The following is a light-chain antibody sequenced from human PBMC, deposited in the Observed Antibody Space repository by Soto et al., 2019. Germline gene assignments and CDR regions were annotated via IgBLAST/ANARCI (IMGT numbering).Light chain of an antibody. V-gene: IGLV1-47*01. J-gene: IGLJ3*02. CDR1: SSNIGSHF. Sequence: QAVVTQPPSASGTPGQSLTISCSGSSSNIGSHFVYWYQHLPGTAPKLLIFRDGQRPSGVPARFFGSKSGTSASLAITGLRSEDEADYYCQVWDSSSDHRVFGGGTKLTVL. CDR2: RDG. CDR3: QVWDSSSDHRV.